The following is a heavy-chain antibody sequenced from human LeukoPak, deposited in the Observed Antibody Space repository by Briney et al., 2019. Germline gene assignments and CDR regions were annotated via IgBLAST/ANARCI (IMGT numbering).Heavy chain of an antibody. CDR2: INHSGST. CDR1: GGSFSGYY. CDR3: ARAPYYYGSGSSDY. Sequence: SETLSLTCAVYGGSFSGYYWSWIRQPPGKGLEWIGEINHSGSTNYNPSLKSRVTISVDTSKNQFSLRLSSVTAADTAVYYCARAPYYYGSGSSDYWGQGTLVTVSS. V-gene: IGHV4-34*01. J-gene: IGHJ4*02. D-gene: IGHD3-10*01.